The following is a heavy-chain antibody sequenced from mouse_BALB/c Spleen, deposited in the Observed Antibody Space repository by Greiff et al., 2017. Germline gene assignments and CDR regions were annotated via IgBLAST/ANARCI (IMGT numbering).Heavy chain of an antibody. J-gene: IGHJ3*01. CDR1: GFNIKDYY. V-gene: IGHV14-1*02. D-gene: IGHD2-2*01. CDR2: IDPENGNT. CDR3: ALYGYDGGFAY. Sequence: DVKLQESGAELVRPGALVKLSCKASGFNIKDYYMHWVKQRPEQGLEWIGWIDPENGNTIYDPKFQGKATITADTSSNTAYLQLSSLTSEDTAVYYCALYGYDGGFAYWGQGTLVTVSA.